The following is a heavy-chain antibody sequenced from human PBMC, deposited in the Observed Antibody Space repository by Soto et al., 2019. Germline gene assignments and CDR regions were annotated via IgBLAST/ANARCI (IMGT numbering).Heavy chain of an antibody. J-gene: IGHJ4*02. D-gene: IGHD1-26*01. CDR2: SRDKGNSYST. V-gene: IGHV3-72*01. CDR1: GFTFSDYY. Sequence: EVQLVESGGGLVQPGGSLRLSCAGSGFTFSDYYIDWVRQAPGKGLEWVGRSRDKGNSYSTDYAASVKGRFTVSRDASKNSLYLQMNSLKTEDTALYYCTRSIVGTTSSDYWDQGTLVTVSS. CDR3: TRSIVGTTSSDY.